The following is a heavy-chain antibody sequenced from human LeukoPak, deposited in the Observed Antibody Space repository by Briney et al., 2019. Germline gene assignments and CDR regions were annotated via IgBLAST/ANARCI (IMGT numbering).Heavy chain of an antibody. CDR3: ARDNRVVTIFGVVTRWWFDP. CDR2: IDSDDRT. CDR1: GITVSSNY. Sequence: GGSLRLSCAASGITVSSNYMSWVRQAPGKGLEWVSVIDSDDRTYYADSVKGRFTLSRDKSKNTLYLQMNSLRAEDTAVYYCARDNRVVTIFGVVTRWWFDPWGQGTLVTVSS. V-gene: IGHV3-53*01. J-gene: IGHJ5*02. D-gene: IGHD3-3*01.